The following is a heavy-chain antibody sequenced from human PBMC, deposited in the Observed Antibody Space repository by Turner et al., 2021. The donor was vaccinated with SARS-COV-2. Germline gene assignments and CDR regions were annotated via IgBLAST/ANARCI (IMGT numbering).Heavy chain of an antibody. Sequence: QLQPSESGPGLVKPSETLSLTCSVSGGSISSSSYYWGWIRQPPGKGLEWIGSIYYSGSTYYNPSLKSRVTISVDTSKNQFSLKLSSVTAADTAVYYCAGEVVVLTTTHYGMDVWGQGTTVTVSS. V-gene: IGHV4-39*01. D-gene: IGHD1-26*01. J-gene: IGHJ6*02. CDR2: IYYSGST. CDR1: GGSISSSSYY. CDR3: AGEVVVLTTTHYGMDV.